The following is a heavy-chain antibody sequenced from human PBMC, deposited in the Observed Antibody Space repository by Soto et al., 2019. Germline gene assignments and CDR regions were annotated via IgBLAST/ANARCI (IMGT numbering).Heavy chain of an antibody. D-gene: IGHD2-2*01. Sequence: EVQLLESGGGLVQPGGSLRLSCAASGFTFSSYAMSWVRQPPGQGLQWVSTIAGNDAGADFAESVRGRFTISRDNSKNTLYLQMDSLRGEDTAIYYCAKDSLSSSTWHLYHFDHCGQGTLVTVSS. V-gene: IGHV3-23*01. CDR2: IAGNDAGA. J-gene: IGHJ5*02. CDR3: AKDSLSSSTWHLYHFDH. CDR1: GFTFSSYA.